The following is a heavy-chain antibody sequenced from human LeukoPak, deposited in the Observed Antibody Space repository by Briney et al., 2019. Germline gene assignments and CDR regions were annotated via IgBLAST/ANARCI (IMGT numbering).Heavy chain of an antibody. D-gene: IGHD2-2*01. Sequence: ASVKVSCKASGYTFTGYYMHSVRQAPGQGLEWMGWINPNSGGTNYAQKFQGRVTMTRDTSISTAYMELSRLRSEDTAVYYCAVAPYCSSTSCPNWFDPWGQGTLVTVSS. CDR1: GYTFTGYY. CDR2: INPNSGGT. CDR3: AVAPYCSSTSCPNWFDP. V-gene: IGHV1-2*02. J-gene: IGHJ5*02.